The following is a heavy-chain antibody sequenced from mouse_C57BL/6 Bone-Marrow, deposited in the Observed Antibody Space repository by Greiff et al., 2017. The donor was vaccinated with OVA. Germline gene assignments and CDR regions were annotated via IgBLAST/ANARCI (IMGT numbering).Heavy chain of an antibody. V-gene: IGHV1-59*01. CDR2: IDPSDSYT. CDR3: ARSRGFITTVVARYFDV. Sequence: VQLQQPGAELVRPGTSVKLSCKASGYTFTSYWMHWVMQRPGQGLEWIGVIDPSDSYTNYNQKFKGKATLTVDTSSSTAYMQLSSLTSEDSAVYYCARSRGFITTVVARYFDVWGTGTTVTVSS. J-gene: IGHJ1*03. D-gene: IGHD1-1*01. CDR1: GYTFTSYW.